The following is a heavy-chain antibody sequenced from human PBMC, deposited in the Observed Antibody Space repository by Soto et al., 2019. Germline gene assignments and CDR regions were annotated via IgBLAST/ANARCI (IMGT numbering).Heavy chain of an antibody. Sequence: ASVKVSCKASGYTFTSYAMHWVRQAPGQRLEWMGWINAGNGNTKYSQKFQGRVTITRDTSASTAYMELSSLRSEDTAVYYCAREHLDIVVVVAVPGHAFDIWGQGTMVTDSS. V-gene: IGHV1-3*01. CDR2: INAGNGNT. J-gene: IGHJ3*02. CDR1: GYTFTSYA. D-gene: IGHD2-15*01. CDR3: AREHLDIVVVVAVPGHAFDI.